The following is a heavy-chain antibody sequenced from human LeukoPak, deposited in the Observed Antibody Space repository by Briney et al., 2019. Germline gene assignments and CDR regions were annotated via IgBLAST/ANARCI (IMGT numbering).Heavy chain of an antibody. Sequence: PGGSLRLSCAASGFIFSHYGMNWVRQAPGEGLEWVSGITSRSTTYYADSVKGRFTISRDNSKNTLYLQMNSLRAEDTAVYYCAKAGDSSGYYYYWGQGTLVTVSS. CDR1: GFIFSHYG. D-gene: IGHD3-22*01. J-gene: IGHJ4*02. V-gene: IGHV3-23*01. CDR3: AKAGDSSGYYYY. CDR2: ITSRSTT.